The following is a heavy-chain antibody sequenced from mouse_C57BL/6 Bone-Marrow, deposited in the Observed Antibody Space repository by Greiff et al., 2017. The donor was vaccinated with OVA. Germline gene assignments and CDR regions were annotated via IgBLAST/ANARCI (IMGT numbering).Heavy chain of an antibody. D-gene: IGHD2-4*01. Sequence: VQLQQSGPGLVQPSQSLSITCTVSGFSLTSYGVHWVRQSPGKGLEWLGVIWRGGSTDYNAAFMSRLSITKDNSKSQVFFKMNSLQADDTAIYYCAKKYDYDGYYAMDYWGQGTSVTVSS. CDR3: AKKYDYDGYYAMDY. CDR1: GFSLTSYG. J-gene: IGHJ4*01. V-gene: IGHV2-5*01. CDR2: IWRGGST.